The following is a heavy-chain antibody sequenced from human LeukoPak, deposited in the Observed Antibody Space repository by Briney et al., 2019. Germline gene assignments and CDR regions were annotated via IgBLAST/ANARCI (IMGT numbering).Heavy chain of an antibody. D-gene: IGHD2-21*02. CDR1: GGSFSGYY. CDR2: INHSGST. CDR3: ASYNCGGDCYLDY. J-gene: IGHJ4*02. V-gene: IGHV4-34*01. Sequence: PSETLSLTCAVYGGSFSGYYWSWIRQPPGKGLEWIGEINHSGSTNYNPSLKSRVTISVDTSKNQFSLKLSSVTAADMAVYYCASYNCGGDCYLDYWGQGTLVTVSS.